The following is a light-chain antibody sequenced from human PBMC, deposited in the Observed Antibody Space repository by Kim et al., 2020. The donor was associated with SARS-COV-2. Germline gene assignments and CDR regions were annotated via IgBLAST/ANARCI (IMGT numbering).Light chain of an antibody. J-gene: IGLJ3*02. V-gene: IGLV2-14*03. CDR2: DVN. CDR3: CSYTSTSTRV. CDR1: SSDIGNYDY. Sequence: QSALTQTASVSGSPGQSITISCTGTSSDIGNYDYVSWYQQHPGKSPKLMIYDVNNRPSGVSNRFSGSKSGNTASLTISGLQAEDEADYYCCSYTSTSTRVFGGGTQLTVL.